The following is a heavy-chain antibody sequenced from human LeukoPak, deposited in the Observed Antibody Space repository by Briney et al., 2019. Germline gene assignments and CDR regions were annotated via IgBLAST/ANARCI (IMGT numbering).Heavy chain of an antibody. V-gene: IGHV3-30*18. CDR1: GVTLSTCA. CDR3: AKPYEYWTSYYYGLDV. J-gene: IGHJ6*02. D-gene: IGHD3/OR15-3a*01. Sequence: GGSLRLSCAASGVTLSTCAMSWARQAPGKGLEWVAVVSHDGNHQYYADSVKGRFTISRDNSKNTVYLQMNSLRGEDMAVYYCAKPYEYWTSYYYGLDVWGRGTTVAVSS. CDR2: VSHDGNHQ.